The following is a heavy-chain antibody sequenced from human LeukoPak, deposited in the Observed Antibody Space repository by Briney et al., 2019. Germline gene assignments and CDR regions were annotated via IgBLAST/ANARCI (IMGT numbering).Heavy chain of an antibody. Sequence: GGALRLSCAASGFTFSHYYMSWVRQAPGKGLESVANIKQDGSEQFYLDSVKGRFTISRDNAKNALYLQMHSLRVEDTAVYYCARESIVVVPTTMDDASDIWGQGTMVTVSS. J-gene: IGHJ3*02. CDR2: IKQDGSEQ. CDR1: GFTFSHYY. CDR3: ARESIVVVPTTMDDASDI. V-gene: IGHV3-7*01. D-gene: IGHD2-2*01.